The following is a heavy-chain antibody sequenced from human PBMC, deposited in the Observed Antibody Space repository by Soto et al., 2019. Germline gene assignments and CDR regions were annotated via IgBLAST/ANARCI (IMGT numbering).Heavy chain of an antibody. Sequence: PSETLSLTCGVSGYSINSNDWWGWIRQPPGKGLEWLGYISYSGRAYYNPSLKSRVIMSLDTSKNQFSLDLSYVTAVDTAVSYWAKYCDNSPAGYFDYWGKEIQVTVS. J-gene: IGHJ4*02. D-gene: IGHD2-21*01. CDR2: ISYSGRA. CDR3: AKYCDNSPAGYFDY. CDR1: GYSINSNDW. V-gene: IGHV4-28*01.